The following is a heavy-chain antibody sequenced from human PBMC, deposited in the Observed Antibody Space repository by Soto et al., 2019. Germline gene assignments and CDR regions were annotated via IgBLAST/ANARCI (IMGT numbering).Heavy chain of an antibody. D-gene: IGHD4-17*01. CDR3: ARELEYGDYAFFFDY. Sequence: SLRLSCAASGFTFSNYGMHWVRQAPGKGLEWVAVLWYDGSNKYYADSVKGRFTISRDNSKNTLYLQMNSLRAEDTAVYYCARELEYGDYAFFFDYWGQGTLVTVSS. CDR1: GFTFSNYG. CDR2: LWYDGSNK. J-gene: IGHJ4*02. V-gene: IGHV3-33*01.